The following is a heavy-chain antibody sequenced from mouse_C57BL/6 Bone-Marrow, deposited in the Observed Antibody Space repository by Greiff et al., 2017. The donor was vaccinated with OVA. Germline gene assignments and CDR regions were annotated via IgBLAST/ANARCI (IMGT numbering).Heavy chain of an antibody. D-gene: IGHD1-1*01. J-gene: IGHJ2*01. CDR1: GFNIKDDY. V-gene: IGHV14-4*01. CDR3: TYYYGSSYGGFDY. CDR2: IDPENGDT. Sequence: EVKLQESGAELVRPGASVKLSCTASGFNIKDDYMHWVKQRPEQGLEWIGWIDPENGDTEYASKFQGKATITADTSSNTAYLQLSSLTSEDTAVYYCTYYYGSSYGGFDYWGQGTTLTVSS.